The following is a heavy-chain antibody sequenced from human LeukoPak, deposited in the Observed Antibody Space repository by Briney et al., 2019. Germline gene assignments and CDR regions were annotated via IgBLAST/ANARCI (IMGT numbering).Heavy chain of an antibody. Sequence: SEALSLTCTVSGGSISSGGYYWSWIRQHPGKGLEWIGYIYYSGSTYYNPSLKSRVTISEDTSKNQFSLKLSSVTAADTAVYYCASRRRSGSLLDYWGQGTLVTVSS. CDR3: ASRRRSGSLLDY. V-gene: IGHV4-31*03. CDR1: GGSISSGGYY. J-gene: IGHJ4*02. D-gene: IGHD2-15*01. CDR2: IYYSGST.